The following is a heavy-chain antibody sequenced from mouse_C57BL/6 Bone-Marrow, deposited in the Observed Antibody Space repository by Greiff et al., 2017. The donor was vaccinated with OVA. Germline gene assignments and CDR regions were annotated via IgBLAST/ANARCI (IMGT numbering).Heavy chain of an antibody. CDR3: ARPLDYSVSSYWYFDV. CDR1: GYTFTDYY. CDR2: INPNNGGT. Sequence: VQLQQSGPELVKPGASVKISCKASGYTFTDYYMNWVKQSHGKSLEWIGDINPNNGGTSYNQKFKGKATLTVDKSSSTAYMELRSLTSEDSAVYYCARPLDYSVSSYWYFDVWGTGTTVTVSS. D-gene: IGHD1-1*01. V-gene: IGHV1-26*01. J-gene: IGHJ1*03.